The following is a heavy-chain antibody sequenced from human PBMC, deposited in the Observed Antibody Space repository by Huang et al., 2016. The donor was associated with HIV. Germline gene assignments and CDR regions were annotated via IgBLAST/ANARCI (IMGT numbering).Heavy chain of an antibody. CDR1: AFTFRSYA. V-gene: IGHV3-23*01. D-gene: IGHD5-12*01. J-gene: IGHJ5*02. CDR2: TSGRGGNT. Sequence: EMQLLESGGGLVQPGGFLRLSCAASAFTFRSYAMTGVRQAPGKGVEWGSATSGRGGNTYYADSVKGRFTISRDNSKNTLYLQMNSLRAEDTAVYYCAKVASGYDFSARGSDWFDPWGQGTLVSVSS. CDR3: AKVASGYDFSARGSDWFDP.